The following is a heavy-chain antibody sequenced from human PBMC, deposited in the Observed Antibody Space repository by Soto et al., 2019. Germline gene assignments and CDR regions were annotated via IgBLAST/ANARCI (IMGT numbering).Heavy chain of an antibody. CDR3: KYDSGDYYYYGMDV. D-gene: IGHD3-22*01. V-gene: IGHV1-69*13. CDR1: GGTFSSYA. Sequence: SVKVSCKASGGTFSSYAISWVRQAPGQGLEWMGGIIPIFGTANYAQKFQGRVTITADESTSTAYMELSSLRSEDTAVYYCKYDSGDYYYYGMDVWGQGTTVTVSS. J-gene: IGHJ6*02. CDR2: IIPIFGTA.